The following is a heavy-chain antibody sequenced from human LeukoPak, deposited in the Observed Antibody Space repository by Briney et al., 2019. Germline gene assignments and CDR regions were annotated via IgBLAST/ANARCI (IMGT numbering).Heavy chain of an antibody. CDR1: GGTFSSYA. D-gene: IGHD1-26*01. CDR2: IIPILGIA. CDR3: AREGEIVGATRGAFDI. Sequence: GASVKVSCKASGGTFSSYAISWVRQAPGQGLEWMGRIIPILGIANYAQKFQGRVTITADKSTSTAYMELSSLRSEDTAVYYCAREGEIVGATRGAFDIWGQGTMVTVSS. J-gene: IGHJ3*02. V-gene: IGHV1-69*04.